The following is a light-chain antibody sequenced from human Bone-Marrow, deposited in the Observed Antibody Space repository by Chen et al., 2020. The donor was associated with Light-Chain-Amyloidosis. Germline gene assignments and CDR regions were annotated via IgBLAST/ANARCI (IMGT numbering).Light chain of an antibody. Sequence: SVLTQPPSASGTPGQRVTIPCSGASSNIGINDVYWYQHFPGAAPHPLIHRNKQRPAGVPDRFSASKSGTSAFLAISGLRYEDEADYYCAAWDGSLSGYVFGTGTKVIVL. CDR2: RNK. V-gene: IGLV1-47*01. J-gene: IGLJ1*01. CDR1: SSNIGIND. CDR3: AAWDGSLSGYV.